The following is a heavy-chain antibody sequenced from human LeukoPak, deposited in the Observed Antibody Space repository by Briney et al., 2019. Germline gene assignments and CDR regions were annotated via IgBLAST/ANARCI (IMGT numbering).Heavy chain of an antibody. J-gene: IGHJ4*02. V-gene: IGHV3-23*01. CDR3: AKDRVIAVTTTALAFDY. D-gene: IGHD4-17*01. CDR2: ISGSGGST. Sequence: AGGSLRLSCAASGFTFSSYAMSWVRQAPGKGLEWVSAISGSGGSTYYADSVKGRFTISRDNSKNTLYLQMNSLRVEDTAVYYCAKDRVIAVTTTALAFDYWGQGTLVTVSS. CDR1: GFTFSSYA.